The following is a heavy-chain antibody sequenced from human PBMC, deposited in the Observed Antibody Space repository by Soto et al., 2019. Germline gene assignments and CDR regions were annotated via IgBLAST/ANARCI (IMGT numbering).Heavy chain of an antibody. CDR3: ARPGVAYDAFDI. CDR2: INSGNGDT. V-gene: IGHV1-3*04. D-gene: IGHD3-3*01. Sequence: GASVKVSCKASGYTLTMYAMHWVRQAPGQRLEWMGWINSGNGDTIYSQKFQGRVTLTRDTSASTAYMALSSLRSEDTAVYYCARPGVAYDAFDIWGQGTMVTV. J-gene: IGHJ3*02. CDR1: GYTLTMYA.